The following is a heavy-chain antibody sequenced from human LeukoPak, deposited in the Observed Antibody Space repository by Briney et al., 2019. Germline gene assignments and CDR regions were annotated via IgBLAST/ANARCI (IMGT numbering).Heavy chain of an antibody. J-gene: IGHJ4*02. CDR2: IYYSGST. Sequence: PSETLSLTCTVSGGSISSYYWSWIRQPPGKGLEWIGYIYYSGSTNYNPSLKSRVTTSVDTSKNQFSLKLTSVTAADAAVYYCARDRYSSTYYYFDYWGQGTLVTVSS. CDR1: GGSISSYY. V-gene: IGHV4-59*01. CDR3: ARDRYSSTYYYFDY. D-gene: IGHD6-13*01.